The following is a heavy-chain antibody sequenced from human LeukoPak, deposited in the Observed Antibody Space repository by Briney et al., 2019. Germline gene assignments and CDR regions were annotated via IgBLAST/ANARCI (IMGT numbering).Heavy chain of an antibody. V-gene: IGHV4-38-2*02. CDR2: IYHSGST. J-gene: IGHJ4*02. CDR1: GYSISSGHY. CDR3: ARLAATYYDILTGYYTPALYYFDY. D-gene: IGHD3-9*01. Sequence: SETLSLTCTVSGYSISSGHYWGWIRQPPGKGLEWIGSIYHSGSTYYNPSLKSRVTISVDTSKNQFSLKLSSVTAADTAVYYCARLAATYYDILTGYYTPALYYFDYWGQGTLVTVSS.